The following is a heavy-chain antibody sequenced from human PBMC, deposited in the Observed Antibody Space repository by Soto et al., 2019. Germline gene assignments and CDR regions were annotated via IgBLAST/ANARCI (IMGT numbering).Heavy chain of an antibody. J-gene: IGHJ5*02. CDR1: GFSLSTSGVG. CDR2: IYWDDDK. Sequence: SGPTLVKPTQTLTLTCTFSGFSLSTSGVGVGWIRQPPGKALEWLALIYWDDDKRFSPSLKSRLTITKDTSKNQVVLTMTNMDPVDTATYYCARVLGVVVPAAINWFDPWGQGTLVTVSS. D-gene: IGHD2-2*01. V-gene: IGHV2-5*02. CDR3: ARVLGVVVPAAINWFDP.